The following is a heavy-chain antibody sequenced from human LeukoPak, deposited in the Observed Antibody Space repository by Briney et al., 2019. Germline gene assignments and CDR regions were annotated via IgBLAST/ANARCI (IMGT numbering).Heavy chain of an antibody. CDR2: FDPEDGET. CDR3: ATTGPVTVATTGWFDP. D-gene: IGHD5-12*01. Sequence: ASVKVSCKVFGYTLTGISIHWVRQAPGKGLEWMGGFDPEDGETIYAEKFQARVTLTEDTSRDTAYMELSSLRSEDTAVYYCATTGPVTVATTGWFDPWGQGTLVTVSS. V-gene: IGHV1-24*01. CDR1: GYTLTGIS. J-gene: IGHJ5*02.